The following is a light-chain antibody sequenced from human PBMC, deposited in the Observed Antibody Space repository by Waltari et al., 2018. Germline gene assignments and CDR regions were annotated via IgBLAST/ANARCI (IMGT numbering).Light chain of an antibody. J-gene: IGKJ2*01. CDR3: QQYYSTPYT. Sequence: DIVMTHFPDSLAVSLGERATINCKSSQTILFNLITKKHLAWYQQKPGQPPKLLIYWASTRESGVPDRFSGSGSGTDFTLTVSSLQAEDVAVYYCQQYYSTPYTFGQGTKLEI. CDR2: WAS. CDR1: QTILFNLITKKH. V-gene: IGKV4-1*01.